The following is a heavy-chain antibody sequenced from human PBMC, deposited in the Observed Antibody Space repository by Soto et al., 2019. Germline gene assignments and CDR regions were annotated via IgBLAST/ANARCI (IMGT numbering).Heavy chain of an antibody. V-gene: IGHV3-23*01. CDR2: ISGSGGST. CDR1: GFTFSSYA. Sequence: EVQLLESGGGLVQPGGSLRLSCAASGFTFSSYAMSWVRQAPGKGLEWVSAISGSGGSTYYADSVKGRFTISRDNSKNSLYLQMNSPRAEDTAVYYCAKGTDILTEAYYFDYWGQGTLVTVSS. D-gene: IGHD3-9*01. J-gene: IGHJ4*02. CDR3: AKGTDILTEAYYFDY.